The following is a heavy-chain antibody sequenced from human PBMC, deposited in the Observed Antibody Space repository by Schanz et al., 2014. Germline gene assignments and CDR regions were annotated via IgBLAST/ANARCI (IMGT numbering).Heavy chain of an antibody. J-gene: IGHJ5*02. CDR1: GGTFSSDT. Sequence: QVQLVQSGAEVKKPGSSVKVSCKASGGTFSSDTFSWVRQAPGQGLEWMGRIVPIAGITNYAQRFQGRVTITADKSSATADMKLSSLMSEDAAVYYCARKVSLCDSGGFGPWGQGTLVTVSS. CDR2: IVPIAGIT. D-gene: IGHD5-12*01. CDR3: ARKVSLCDSGGFGP. V-gene: IGHV1-69*02.